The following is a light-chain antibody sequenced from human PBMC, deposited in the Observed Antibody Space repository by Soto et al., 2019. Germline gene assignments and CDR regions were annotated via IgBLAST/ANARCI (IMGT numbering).Light chain of an antibody. V-gene: IGKV3-11*01. CDR1: QSVSIY. Sequence: VLTQSPATLSLSPGQGATLSCRASQSVSIYLAWYQQKPGQAPRLLIYEASNRATGIPARFSGSGSGTDFTLSISNLEPEDFAVYYCQQRSDWPLTFGGGTKVEMK. CDR2: EAS. J-gene: IGKJ4*01. CDR3: QQRSDWPLT.